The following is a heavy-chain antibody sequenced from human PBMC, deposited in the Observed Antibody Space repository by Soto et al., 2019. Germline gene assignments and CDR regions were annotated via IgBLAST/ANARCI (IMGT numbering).Heavy chain of an antibody. V-gene: IGHV1-24*01. CDR2: FDPEDGET. Sequence: ASVKVSCKVSGYTLTELSMHWVRQAPGKGLEWMGGFDPEDGETIYAQKFQGRVTMTEDTSTDTAYMELSSLRSEDKAVYYCAKIHFFGVFIRPHYFVYGAQGPLLPVSS. D-gene: IGHD3-3*01. CDR3: AKIHFFGVFIRPHYFVY. CDR1: GYTLTELS. J-gene: IGHJ4*02.